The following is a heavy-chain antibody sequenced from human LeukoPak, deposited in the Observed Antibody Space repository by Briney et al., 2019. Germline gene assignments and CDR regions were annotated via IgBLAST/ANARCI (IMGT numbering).Heavy chain of an antibody. J-gene: IGHJ6*04. CDR3: ARDRGIVVVPAAIYGASYYYHGMDV. Sequence: SETLSLTCTVSGGSISSYYWSWIRQPPGKGLEWIGYIYYSGSTNYNPSLKSRVTISVDTSKNQFSLKLSSVTAADTAVYYCARDRGIVVVPAAIYGASYYYHGMDVWGKGTTVTVSS. CDR1: GGSISSYY. V-gene: IGHV4-59*01. CDR2: IYYSGST. D-gene: IGHD2-2*02.